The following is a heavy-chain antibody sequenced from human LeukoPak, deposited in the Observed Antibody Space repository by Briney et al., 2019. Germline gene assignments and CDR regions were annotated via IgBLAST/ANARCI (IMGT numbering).Heavy chain of an antibody. D-gene: IGHD6-19*01. V-gene: IGHV1-69*13. Sequence: RASVKVSCKASGGTFSSYAISWVRQAPGQGLEWMGGIIPIFGTANYAQKFQGRVTITADESTSTACMELSSLRSEDAAVYYCARAGSGWYNYYYYMDVWGKGTTVTISS. J-gene: IGHJ6*03. CDR1: GGTFSSYA. CDR2: IIPIFGTA. CDR3: ARAGSGWYNYYYYMDV.